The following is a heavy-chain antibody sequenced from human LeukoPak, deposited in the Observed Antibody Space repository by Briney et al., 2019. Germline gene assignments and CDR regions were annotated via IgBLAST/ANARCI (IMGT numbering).Heavy chain of an antibody. CDR3: ARGGCSSASCAFDY. CDR2: ISSSSSHI. J-gene: IGHJ4*02. D-gene: IGHD2-2*01. V-gene: IGHV3-21*01. Sequence: GGSLRLSCAGSGFTFSNYAMTWVRQAPGKGLEWVSSISSSSSHIYYADSVKGRFTISRDNAKNSLYLQMNSLRAEDTAVYYCARGGCSSASCAFDYWGQGTLVTVSS. CDR1: GFTFSNYA.